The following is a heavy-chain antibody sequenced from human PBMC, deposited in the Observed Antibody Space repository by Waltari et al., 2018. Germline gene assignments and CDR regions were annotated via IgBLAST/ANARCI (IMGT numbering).Heavy chain of an antibody. CDR2: IYSGGST. CDR3: ARALYSSGWYGADAFDI. D-gene: IGHD6-19*01. CDR1: GYTFTSYA. J-gene: IGHJ3*02. Sequence: VQLVQSGAEVKKPGASVKVSCKASGYTFTSYAMHWVRQAPGKGLEWVSVIYSGGSTYYADSVKGRFTISRDNSKNTLYLQMNSLRAEDTAVYYCARALYSSGWYGADAFDIWGQGTMVTVSS. V-gene: IGHV3-53*01.